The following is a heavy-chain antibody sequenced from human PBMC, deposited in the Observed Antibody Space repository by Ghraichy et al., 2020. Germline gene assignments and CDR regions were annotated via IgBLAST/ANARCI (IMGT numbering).Heavy chain of an antibody. D-gene: IGHD4-17*01. CDR2: IYYSGST. J-gene: IGHJ4*02. CDR1: GGSISSYY. Sequence: SETLSLTCTVSGGSISSYYWSWIRQPPGKGLEWIGYIYYSGSTNYNPSLKSRVTISVDTSKNQFSLKLSSVTAADTAVYYCARLGEADYGPGNDYWGQGTLVTVSS. V-gene: IGHV4-59*08. CDR3: ARLGEADYGPGNDY.